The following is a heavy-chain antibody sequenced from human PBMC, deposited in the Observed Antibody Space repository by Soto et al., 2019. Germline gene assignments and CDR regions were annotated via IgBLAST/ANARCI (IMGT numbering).Heavy chain of an antibody. Sequence: PSGTLSLTCTVSGGSISSYYWSWIQQPPGKGLEWIGYIYYSGSTNYNPSLKSRVTISVDTSKNQFSLKLSSVTAADTAVYYCARGDIVVVVAAGFYYYGMDVWGQGTTVTVSS. CDR3: ARGDIVVVVAAGFYYYGMDV. V-gene: IGHV4-59*01. CDR1: GGSISSYY. D-gene: IGHD2-15*01. J-gene: IGHJ6*02. CDR2: IYYSGST.